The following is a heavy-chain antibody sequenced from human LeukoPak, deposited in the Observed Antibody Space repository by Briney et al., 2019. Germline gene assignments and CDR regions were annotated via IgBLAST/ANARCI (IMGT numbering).Heavy chain of an antibody. CDR3: ARGDYGDYLIYPQFDY. D-gene: IGHD4-17*01. J-gene: IGHJ4*02. V-gene: IGHV1-69*13. CDR1: GGTFSSYA. CDR2: IIPIFGTA. Sequence: SVKVSCKASGGTFSSYAISWVRQAPGQGLEWMGGIIPIFGTANYAQKFQGRVTITADESTSTACMELSSLRSEDTAVYYCARGDYGDYLIYPQFDYWGQGTLVTVSS.